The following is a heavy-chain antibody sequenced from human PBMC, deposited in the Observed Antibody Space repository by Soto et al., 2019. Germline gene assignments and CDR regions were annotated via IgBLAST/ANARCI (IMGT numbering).Heavy chain of an antibody. CDR1: GFTFSSYS. D-gene: IGHD2-21*01. Sequence: GGSLRLSCAASGFTFSSYSINWVRQAPGKGLEWVSYISGSSSLIYYTDSVKGRFTISRDNAKNSLYLQMNSLRAEDTAVYYCAKSKTYYFDYWGHGTLVTVSS. V-gene: IGHV3-48*01. J-gene: IGHJ4*01. CDR3: AKSKTYYFDY. CDR2: ISGSSSLI.